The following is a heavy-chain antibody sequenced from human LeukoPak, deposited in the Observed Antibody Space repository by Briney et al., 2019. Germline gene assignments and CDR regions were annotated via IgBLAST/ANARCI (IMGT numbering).Heavy chain of an antibody. CDR3: AREYCSGGSCYRRQYYFDY. Sequence: PGGSLRLSCAASGFTFSSYWMHWVRHAPGKGLMWVSRINSDGSSTTYADSVKGRFTISRDNAKNTLFLQMDSLRAEDTAVYYCAREYCSGGSCYRRQYYFDYWGQGTLVTVSS. J-gene: IGHJ4*02. CDR1: GFTFSSYW. V-gene: IGHV3-74*01. CDR2: INSDGSST. D-gene: IGHD2-15*01.